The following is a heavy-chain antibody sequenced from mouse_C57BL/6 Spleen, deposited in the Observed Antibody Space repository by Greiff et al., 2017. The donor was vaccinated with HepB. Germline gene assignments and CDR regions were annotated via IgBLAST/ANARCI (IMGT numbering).Heavy chain of an antibody. CDR3: ARSDYYGPFAY. J-gene: IGHJ3*01. V-gene: IGHV5-16*01. CDR2: INYDGSST. CDR1: GFTFSDYY. Sequence: EVKLMESEGGLVQPGSSMKLSCTASGFTFSDYYMAWVRQVPEKGLEWVANINYDGSSTYYLDSLKSRFIISRDNAKNILYLQMSSLKSEDTATYYCARSDYYGPFAYWGQGTLVTVSA. D-gene: IGHD1-1*01.